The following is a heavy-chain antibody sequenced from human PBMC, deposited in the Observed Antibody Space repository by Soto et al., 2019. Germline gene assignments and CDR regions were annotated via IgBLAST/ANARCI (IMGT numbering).Heavy chain of an antibody. CDR1: GFTFSTYG. CDR3: AKGPPVGLQYCQH. D-gene: IGHD1-26*01. CDR2: ISGSGDNT. Sequence: EVHLLESGGGLVQPGGSLRLSCAASGFTFSTYGMSWVRQAPGKGLEWVSGISGSGDNTYYADSVKGRFTISRDQSKNTLYLQMNSLRDDDTAVYYCAKGPPVGLQYCQHWGQGTLVTVSS. J-gene: IGHJ1*01. V-gene: IGHV3-23*01.